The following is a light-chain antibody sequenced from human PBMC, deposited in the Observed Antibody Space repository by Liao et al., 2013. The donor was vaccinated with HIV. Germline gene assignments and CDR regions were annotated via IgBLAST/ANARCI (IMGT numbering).Light chain of an antibody. J-gene: IGLJ3*02. CDR2: YDS. CDR1: NIGSKT. V-gene: IGLV3-21*04. CDR3: QVWDVSSDHWV. Sequence: SYVLTQPPSVSVAPGKTARITCGGSNIGSKTVHWYQQKPGQAPVLVIYYDSDRPSGISERFSGSNSGNTATLTISRVEPGDEADYYCQVWDVSSDHWVFGGGTKLTVL.